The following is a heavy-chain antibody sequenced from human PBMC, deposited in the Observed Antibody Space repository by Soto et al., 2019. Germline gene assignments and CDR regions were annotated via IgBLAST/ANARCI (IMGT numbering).Heavy chain of an antibody. D-gene: IGHD3-16*02. CDR2: ISSSGSTI. CDR3: ARGQYFLGLGRYPYYFYGMDG. CDR1: GFTFSDYY. V-gene: IGHV3-11*01. J-gene: IGHJ6*02. Sequence: QVQLVESGGGLVKPGGSLRLSCAASGFTFSDYYMSWIRQAPGKGLEWVSYISSSGSTIYYADSVKGRFTISRDNAKKSLYPEMDSLGGEDTGVYYWARGQYFLGLGRYPYYFYGMDGWGQGAPVTVSS.